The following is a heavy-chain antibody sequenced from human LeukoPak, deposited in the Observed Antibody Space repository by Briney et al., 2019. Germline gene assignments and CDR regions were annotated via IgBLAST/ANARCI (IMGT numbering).Heavy chain of an antibody. CDR2: INPSGGST. CDR3: ARAIVGATGAFDI. Sequence: ASVKVSCKASGYTLTSYYMHWVRQAPGQGLEWMGIINPSGGSTSYAQKFQGRVIMTRDMSTSTVYMELSSLRSEDTAVYYCARAIVGATGAFDIWGQGTMVTVSS. CDR1: GYTLTSYY. J-gene: IGHJ3*02. D-gene: IGHD1-26*01. V-gene: IGHV1-46*01.